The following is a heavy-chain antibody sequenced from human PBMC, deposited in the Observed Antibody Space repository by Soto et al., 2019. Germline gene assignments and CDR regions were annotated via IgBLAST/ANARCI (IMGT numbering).Heavy chain of an antibody. CDR2: TYYRSKWYN. CDR1: GDSVSSNSAA. D-gene: IGHD2-2*01. CDR3: ARVVVPAAMNYYYYGMDV. Sequence: QVQLQQSGPGLVKPSQTLSLTCAISGDSVSSNSAAWNWIRQSPSRGLEWLGRTYYRSKWYNDYAVSVKSRITINTDTSTNQFSLQLNSVTPEDTAVYYCARVVVPAAMNYYYYGMDVWGQGTTVTVSS. J-gene: IGHJ6*02. V-gene: IGHV6-1*01.